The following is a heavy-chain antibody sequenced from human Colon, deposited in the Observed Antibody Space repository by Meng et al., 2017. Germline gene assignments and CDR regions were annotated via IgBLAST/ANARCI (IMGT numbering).Heavy chain of an antibody. D-gene: IGHD4-23*01. V-gene: IGHV4-4*02. Sequence: QGRLQESGPGLVKPSGTLSLTCTVFGGSISSNNWWSWVRQSPGRGLEWIGEIYQSGSTNYSPSLKSRVTISLDKSKNQFSLKVSYMTAADTAVYFCARVPTTVDPFESWGQGTLVTVSS. CDR3: ARVPTTVDPFES. J-gene: IGHJ4*02. CDR1: GGSISSNNW. CDR2: IYQSGST.